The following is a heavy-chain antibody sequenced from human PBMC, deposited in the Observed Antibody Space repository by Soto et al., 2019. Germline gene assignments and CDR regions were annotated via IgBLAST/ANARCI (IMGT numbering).Heavy chain of an antibody. CDR1: GGSISSYY. D-gene: IGHD3-3*01. CDR2: IYTSGST. V-gene: IGHV4-4*07. Sequence: PSETLSLTCTVSGGSISSYYWSWIRQPAGKGLEWIGRIYTSGSTYYNPSLKSRVTISVDTPKRQFSLNLRSVTAADTAVYYCASPRQGNYDFLSGYYALDYWSQGTLVTVSS. J-gene: IGHJ4*02. CDR3: ASPRQGNYDFLSGYYALDY.